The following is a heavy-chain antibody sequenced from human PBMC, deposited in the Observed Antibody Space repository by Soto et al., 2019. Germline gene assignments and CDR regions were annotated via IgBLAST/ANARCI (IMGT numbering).Heavy chain of an antibody. CDR2: VSHDGRNT. V-gene: IGHV3-30*18. CDR1: GFTFSDYA. J-gene: IGHJ4*02. Sequence: AQLVESGGGVVQPGRSLRLSCAASGFTFSDYAMHWVRQAPGKGLEWVAVVSHDGRNTHYADSVKGRFTISRDSSQNTVSLEMTSLRAEDTAVYYCAKGGRQWLVTSDFNYWGQGALVTVSS. D-gene: IGHD6-19*01. CDR3: AKGGRQWLVTSDFNY.